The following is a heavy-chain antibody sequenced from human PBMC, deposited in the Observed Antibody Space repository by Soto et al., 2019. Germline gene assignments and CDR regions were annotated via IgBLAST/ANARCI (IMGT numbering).Heavy chain of an antibody. CDR3: ARERSGYNYELNYFDY. Sequence: QVQLVQSGAEVKKPGASVKVSCTASGYTFTSYGISWVRQAPGQGLEWMGWISAYNGYTNYAQKLQGRVNVTTDTSTSTAYMELRSLRSDDTAVYYCARERSGYNYELNYFDYWGQGTLVTVSS. J-gene: IGHJ4*02. D-gene: IGHD5-12*01. V-gene: IGHV1-18*01. CDR1: GYTFTSYG. CDR2: ISAYNGYT.